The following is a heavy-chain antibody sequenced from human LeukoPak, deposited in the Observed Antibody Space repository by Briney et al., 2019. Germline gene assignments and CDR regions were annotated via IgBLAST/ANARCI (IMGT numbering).Heavy chain of an antibody. D-gene: IGHD3-3*01. J-gene: IGHJ6*04. CDR1: GYTFTGYY. CDR3: ARSPQRGTIFDGDV. CDR2: IVPFFRTA. V-gene: IGHV1-69*13. Sequence: GASVKVSCKASGYTFTGYYMHWVRQAPGQGLEWMGGIVPFFRTANYAQQFQGRVTISADELRSTAYLEMTGLKSEDTAVYFCARSPQRGTIFDGDVWGKGTTVTVFS.